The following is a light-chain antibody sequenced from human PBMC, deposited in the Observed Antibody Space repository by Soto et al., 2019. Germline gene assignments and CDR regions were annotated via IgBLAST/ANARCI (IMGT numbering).Light chain of an antibody. CDR1: QSISSW. J-gene: IGKJ4*01. Sequence: DIQMTQSPSTLSASEGDRVTITCRASQSISSWLAWYQQKPGKAPKLLIYDASSLESGVPSRFSGSGSGTEFTLTISSLQPDDFATYYCQQYNSSPLTFGGGTKVEIK. CDR2: DAS. CDR3: QQYNSSPLT. V-gene: IGKV1-5*01.